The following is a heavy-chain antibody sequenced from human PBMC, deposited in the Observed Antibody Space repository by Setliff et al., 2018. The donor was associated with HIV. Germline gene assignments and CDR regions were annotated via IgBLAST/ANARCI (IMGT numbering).Heavy chain of an antibody. CDR3: ARGRSRYYYDGSGYYVDY. Sequence: PSETLSLTCTVSGGSISGYYWSWIRQPPGKGLEWIGYIYYIGNTNYNPSLTGRVTLSVDTSKNQLSLKLSSVTAAYTAVYYCARGRSRYYYDGSGYYVDYWGQGTLVTVSS. J-gene: IGHJ4*02. CDR2: IYYIGNT. V-gene: IGHV4-59*13. CDR1: GGSISGYY. D-gene: IGHD3-22*01.